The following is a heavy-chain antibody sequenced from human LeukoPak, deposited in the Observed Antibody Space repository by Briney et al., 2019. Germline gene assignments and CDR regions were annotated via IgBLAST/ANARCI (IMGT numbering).Heavy chain of an antibody. CDR1: GLTFDDYA. V-gene: IGHV3-9*01. D-gene: IGHD5-18*01. CDR3: AKVPRGYSYGSTLFDY. Sequence: GGSLRLSCAASGLTFDDYAMHWVRQAPGKGLEWVSGISWNSGSIGYADSVKGRFTISRDNAKNSLYLQMNSLRAEDTALYYCAKVPRGYSYGSTLFDYWGQGTLVTVSS. CDR2: ISWNSGSI. J-gene: IGHJ4*02.